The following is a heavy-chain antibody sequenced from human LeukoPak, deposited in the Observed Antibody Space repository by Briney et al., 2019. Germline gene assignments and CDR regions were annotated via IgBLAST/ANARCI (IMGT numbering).Heavy chain of an antibody. D-gene: IGHD4-17*01. J-gene: IGHJ4*02. CDR2: IKQDGSEK. V-gene: IGHV3-7*01. CDR1: GFTFSSYW. CDR3: ATLHLTTVTLFDY. Sequence: GGSLRLSCAASGFTFSSYWMSWVRQAPGTGLEWVANIKQDGSEKHYVDSVKGRFTISRDNAKNSLYLQMNSLRAEDTAVYYCATLHLTTVTLFDYWGQGTLVTVSS.